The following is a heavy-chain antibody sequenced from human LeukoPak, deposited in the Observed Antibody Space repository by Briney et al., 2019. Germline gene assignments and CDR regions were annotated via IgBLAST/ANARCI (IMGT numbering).Heavy chain of an antibody. CDR2: ISGSGVST. J-gene: IGHJ4*02. Sequence: GGSLRLSCAASGFTFSSYAMSWVRQAPGKGLEWVSGISGSGVSTYYADSVKGRLTISRDNSKKTLYLQMNSLRAEDTAVYYCARRSGIAVAGAFDYWGQGTLVTVSS. V-gene: IGHV3-23*01. D-gene: IGHD6-19*01. CDR1: GFTFSSYA. CDR3: ARRSGIAVAGAFDY.